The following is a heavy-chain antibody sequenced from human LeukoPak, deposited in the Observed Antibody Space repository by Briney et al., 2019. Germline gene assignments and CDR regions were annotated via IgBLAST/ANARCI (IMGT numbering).Heavy chain of an antibody. CDR2: ISDSGGST. CDR3: AKRGIVIRAVIIVGFHKEAYYFDY. V-gene: IGHV3-23*01. J-gene: IGHJ4*02. Sequence: GGSLRLSCAVSGITLGNYGMSWVRQAPGKGLEWVAGISDSGGSTNYADSVKGRFTISRDNPKNTLYLQMNSLRAEDTAVYFCAKRGIVIRAVIIVGFHKEAYYFDYWGQGALVTVSS. D-gene: IGHD3-10*01. CDR1: GITLGNYG.